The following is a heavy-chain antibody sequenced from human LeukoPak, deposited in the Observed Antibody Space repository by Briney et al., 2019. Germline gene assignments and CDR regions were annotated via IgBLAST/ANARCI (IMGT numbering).Heavy chain of an antibody. CDR1: GGTFSSYA. CDR3: ARASSKEMATIGFDY. CDR2: IIPIFGTA. J-gene: IGHJ4*02. D-gene: IGHD5-24*01. V-gene: IGHV1-69*05. Sequence: ASVKVSCKASGGTFSSYAISWVRQAPGQGLVWMGGIIPIFGTANYAQKFQGRVTITTDESTSTAYMELSSLRSEDTAVYYCARASSKEMATIGFDYWGQGTLVTVSS.